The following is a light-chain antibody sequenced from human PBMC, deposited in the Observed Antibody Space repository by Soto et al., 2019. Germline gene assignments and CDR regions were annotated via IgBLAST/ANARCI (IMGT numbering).Light chain of an antibody. CDR2: SNN. V-gene: IGLV1-47*02. CDR3: ASWDDSLSGRVV. Sequence: QSVLTQPPSASGTPGQRVTISCSGSTSNIGSNYVFWYQQLPGTAPKLLIYSNNQRPSGVPDRFSGSKSDTSASLAISGLRSEDEADYYCASWDDSLSGRVVFGGGTKVTVL. J-gene: IGLJ2*01. CDR1: TSNIGSNY.